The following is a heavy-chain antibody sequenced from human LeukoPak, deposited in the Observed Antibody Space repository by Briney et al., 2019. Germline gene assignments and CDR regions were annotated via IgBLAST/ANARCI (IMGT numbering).Heavy chain of an antibody. V-gene: IGHV3-30*18. CDR2: VSYDGSNK. CDR3: AKDYGSGSYSTNWFDP. Sequence: GGSLRLSCAASGFTFSSYGMHRVRQAPGKGLEWVAVVSYDGSNKYYADSVRGRFTISRDNSKNTLYLQMNSLRGEDTAVYYCAKDYGSGSYSTNWFDPWGQGTLVTVSS. J-gene: IGHJ5*02. CDR1: GFTFSSYG. D-gene: IGHD3-10*01.